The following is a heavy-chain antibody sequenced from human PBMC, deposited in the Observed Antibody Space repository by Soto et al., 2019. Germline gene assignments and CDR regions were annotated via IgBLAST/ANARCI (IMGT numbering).Heavy chain of an antibody. J-gene: IGHJ6*02. D-gene: IGHD3-22*01. CDR2: ISAYNGST. CDR1: GYTFTTYD. V-gene: IGHV1-18*01. CDR3: ARVIGYYYHMDV. Sequence: QVQLVQSGGEVKKPGASVKVSCKASGYTFTTYDLSWVRQAPGQGLEWMGWISAYNGSTNYAQNLQGRVTMTTDTSTSTAYMELRSLRSDDTAVYYCARVIGYYYHMDVWGQGTTVTVSS.